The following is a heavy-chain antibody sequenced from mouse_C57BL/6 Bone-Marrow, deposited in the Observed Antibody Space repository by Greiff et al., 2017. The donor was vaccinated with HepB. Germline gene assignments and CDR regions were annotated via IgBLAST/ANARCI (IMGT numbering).Heavy chain of an antibody. V-gene: IGHV1-47*01. Sequence: QVQLKESGAELVKPGASVKMSCKASGYTFTTYPIEWMKQNHGKSLEWIGNFHPYNDDTKYNEKFKGKATLTVEKSSSTVYLELSRLTSDDSAVYYCARGYYGSSSLFFDYWGQGTTLTVSS. CDR1: GYTFTTYP. D-gene: IGHD1-1*01. CDR3: ARGYYGSSSLFFDY. CDR2: FHPYNDDT. J-gene: IGHJ2*01.